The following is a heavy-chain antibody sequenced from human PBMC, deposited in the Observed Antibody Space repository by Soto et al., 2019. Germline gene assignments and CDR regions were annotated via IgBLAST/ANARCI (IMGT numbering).Heavy chain of an antibody. CDR1: GFTFSSYW. CDR2: INSDGSST. Sequence: GGSLRLSCAASGFTFSSYWMHWVRQAPGKGLVWVSRINSDGSSTSYADSVKGRFTISRDNAKNTLYLQMNSLRAEDTAVYYCAKWYIVATNYYYYMDVWGKGTTVTVSS. J-gene: IGHJ6*03. D-gene: IGHD5-12*01. V-gene: IGHV3-74*01. CDR3: AKWYIVATNYYYYMDV.